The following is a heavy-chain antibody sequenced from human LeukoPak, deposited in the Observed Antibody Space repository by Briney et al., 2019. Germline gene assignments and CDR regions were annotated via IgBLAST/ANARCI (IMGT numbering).Heavy chain of an antibody. CDR1: GFIFNNYG. CDR2: ISYDGSNK. J-gene: IGHJ5*01. Sequence: GGPLRLSCAASGFIFNNYGMHWVRQAPGKGLEWVAVISYDGSNKYYADSVKGRFTISRDNSKNTLYLQMNSLRAEDTAVYSCAKGLGQWLVIFDSWGQGTLVTVSS. V-gene: IGHV3-30*18. D-gene: IGHD6-19*01. CDR3: AKGLGQWLVIFDS.